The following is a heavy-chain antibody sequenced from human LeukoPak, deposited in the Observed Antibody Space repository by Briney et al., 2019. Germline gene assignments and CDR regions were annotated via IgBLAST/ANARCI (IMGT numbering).Heavy chain of an antibody. Sequence: PGGSLRLSCAASGFTFSSYTMNWVRQAPGKGLEWVSFISTTGSTIHYGDSVRGRFTISRGNAKNSLYLQMNSLRDEDTAVYYCARDRQQMDREGYFDLWGRGTLVTVSS. J-gene: IGHJ2*01. V-gene: IGHV3-48*02. CDR3: ARDRQQMDREGYFDL. CDR2: ISTTGSTI. D-gene: IGHD6-13*01. CDR1: GFTFSSYT.